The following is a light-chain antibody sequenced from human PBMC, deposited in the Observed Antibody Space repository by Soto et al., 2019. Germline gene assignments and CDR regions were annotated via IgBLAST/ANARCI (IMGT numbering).Light chain of an antibody. V-gene: IGLV2-14*01. CDR1: SGDVGGYNY. Sequence: QSALTQPASVSGSPGQSVTISCAGTSGDVGGYNYVSWYQQHPGKAPKLMIHAVTNRPSGVSNRFSGSKSGNTASLTISSLQAEDEADYYCCSYTGASTYVFGTGTKVT. CDR3: CSYTGASTYV. J-gene: IGLJ1*01. CDR2: AVT.